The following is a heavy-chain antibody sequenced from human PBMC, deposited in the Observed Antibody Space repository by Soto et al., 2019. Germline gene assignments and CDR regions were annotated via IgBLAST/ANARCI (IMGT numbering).Heavy chain of an antibody. V-gene: IGHV4-34*01. CDR1: GGSFSGYF. D-gene: IGHD3-3*02. Sequence: QVQLQQWGAGLLKPSETMSLTCAVSGGSFSGYFWSWIRQPPGKGLEWIGEINHSGSTYYNPALGSRVTVLVDTSRRKFSLKLPSVTAADTAVYFCTRGRGFWHFTPPFEYWGQGTLVTVSS. J-gene: IGHJ4*02. CDR3: TRGRGFWHFTPPFEY. CDR2: INHSGST.